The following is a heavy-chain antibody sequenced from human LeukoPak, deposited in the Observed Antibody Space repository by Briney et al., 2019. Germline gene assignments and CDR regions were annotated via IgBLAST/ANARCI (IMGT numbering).Heavy chain of an antibody. Sequence: PSETLSLTCTVSGDSISSGTYFWGWIRQPPGKGLEWIASMSHTGSTYYNPSLKSRVTISIDTSNNQFSLKLSSVTAADTAVYYCATVTADGDWNWFDPWGQGTLVTVSS. CDR1: GDSISSGTYF. J-gene: IGHJ5*02. D-gene: IGHD4-17*01. CDR3: ATVTADGDWNWFDP. CDR2: MSHTGST. V-gene: IGHV4-39*07.